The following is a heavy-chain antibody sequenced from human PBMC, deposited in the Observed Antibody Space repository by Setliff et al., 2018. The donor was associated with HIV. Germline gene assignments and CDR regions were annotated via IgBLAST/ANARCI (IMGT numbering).Heavy chain of an antibody. V-gene: IGHV3-7*03. CDR3: ARDGGYDYDILTGYYRNYYMDV. D-gene: IGHD3-9*01. J-gene: IGHJ6*03. CDR1: GFTFSKHW. CDR2: MNQDGSVT. Sequence: GGSLRLSCVASGFTFSKHWMSWVRQAPGKGLEWVANMNQDGSVTQYLESVRGRFTISRDDAKNSLFLQMNSLRAQDTALYYCARDGGYDYDILTGYYRNYYMDVWGKGTTVTVSS.